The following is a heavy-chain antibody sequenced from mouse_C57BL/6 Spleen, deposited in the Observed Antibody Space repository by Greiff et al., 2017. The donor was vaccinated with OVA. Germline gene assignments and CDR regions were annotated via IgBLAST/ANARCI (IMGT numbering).Heavy chain of an antibody. CDR3: ARGSGYDYFDY. Sequence: QVQLQQSGPELVMPGASVKLSCKASGYTFTSYWMHWVKQRPGQGLEWIGEIDPSYSYTNYNQKFKGKSTLTVDKSSSTAYMQLSSLTSEDSAVYYCARGSGYDYFDYWGQGTTLTVSS. D-gene: IGHD3-1*01. CDR1: GYTFTSYW. CDR2: IDPSYSYT. J-gene: IGHJ2*01. V-gene: IGHV1-69*01.